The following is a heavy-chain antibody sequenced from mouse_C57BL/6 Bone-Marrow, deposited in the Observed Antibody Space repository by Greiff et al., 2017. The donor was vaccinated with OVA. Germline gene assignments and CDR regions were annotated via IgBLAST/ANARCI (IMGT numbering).Heavy chain of an antibody. CDR1: GYTFTSYT. CDR3: ARSHYYGKGAMDY. V-gene: IGHV1-4*01. D-gene: IGHD2-1*01. CDR2: INPSSGYT. J-gene: IGHJ4*01. Sequence: QVQLQQSGAELARPGASVKMSCKASGYTFTSYTMHWVKQRPGQGLEWIGYINPSSGYTKYNQKFKDKATLTADKSSSTAYMQLSSLTSEDSAVYYCARSHYYGKGAMDYWGKGTSVTVSS.